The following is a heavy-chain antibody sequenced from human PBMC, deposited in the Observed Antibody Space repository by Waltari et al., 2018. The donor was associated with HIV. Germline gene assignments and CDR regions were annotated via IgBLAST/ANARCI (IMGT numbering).Heavy chain of an antibody. CDR2: IYSGGST. V-gene: IGHV3-53*02. D-gene: IGHD3-22*01. Sequence: EGQLVETGGGWIQPGGSLRLIWAASGFTGRSNYMSWVRQAPGKGLEWVSVIYSGGSTYYADSVKGRFTISRDNSKNTLYLQMNSLRAEDTAVYYCASSPSSGTRNDYWGQGTLVTVSS. J-gene: IGHJ4*02. CDR1: GFTGRSNY. CDR3: ASSPSSGTRNDY.